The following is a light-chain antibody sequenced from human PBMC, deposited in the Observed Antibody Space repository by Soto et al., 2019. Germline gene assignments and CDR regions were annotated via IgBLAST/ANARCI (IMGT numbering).Light chain of an antibody. CDR3: QQRDSTPYT. Sequence: DIQMTQSPSSLSASVGDRVTITCRASQTISTYLNWYQQKPGKTPRLLIYDASSLLSGVPSRFSGSGSGTDFTLTIASLQPEDFSTYYCQQRDSTPYTFGQGAKVKI. CDR2: DAS. V-gene: IGKV1-39*01. CDR1: QTISTY. J-gene: IGKJ2*01.